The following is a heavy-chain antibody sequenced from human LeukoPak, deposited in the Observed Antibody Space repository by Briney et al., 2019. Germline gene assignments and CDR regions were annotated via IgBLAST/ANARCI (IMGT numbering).Heavy chain of an antibody. CDR3: ARESTVTTSLFDY. D-gene: IGHD4-17*01. V-gene: IGHV3-23*01. J-gene: IGHJ4*02. CDR2: IGGSGGSA. Sequence: GGSLRLSCAASGFTFSNYAMSWVRQAPGKGLEWVSGIGGSGGSAYYADSVKGRFTISRDTSKNTLYLQMNSLRAEDTAVYYCARESTVTTSLFDYWGQGTLVTVSS. CDR1: GFTFSNYA.